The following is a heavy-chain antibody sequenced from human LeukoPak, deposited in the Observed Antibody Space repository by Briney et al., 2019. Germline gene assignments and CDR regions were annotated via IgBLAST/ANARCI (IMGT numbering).Heavy chain of an antibody. D-gene: IGHD6-19*01. CDR3: ARIGYSSGWYEGRDAFDI. CDR1: GYTFTGYY. V-gene: IGHV1-2*02. J-gene: IGHJ3*02. Sequence: ASVKVSCKASGYTFTGYYMHWVRQAPGQGLEWMGWINPNSGGTNYAQKFQGRVTMTRDTSISTAYMELSRLRSDDTAVYCCARIGYSSGWYEGRDAFDIWGQGTMVTVSS. CDR2: INPNSGGT.